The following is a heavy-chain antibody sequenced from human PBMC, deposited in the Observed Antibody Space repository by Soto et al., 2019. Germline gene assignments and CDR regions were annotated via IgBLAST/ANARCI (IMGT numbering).Heavy chain of an antibody. CDR2: INPNSGGT. CDR3: ARARDGGETGSGRAFDI. D-gene: IGHD6-19*01. Sequence: ASVKVSCKASGYTFTGYYMHWVRQAPGQGLEWMGWINPNSGGTNYAQKFQGWVTMTRDTSISTAYMELSRLRSDDTAVYYCARARDGGETGSGRAFDIWGQGTMVTVSS. CDR1: GYTFTGYY. V-gene: IGHV1-2*04. J-gene: IGHJ3*02.